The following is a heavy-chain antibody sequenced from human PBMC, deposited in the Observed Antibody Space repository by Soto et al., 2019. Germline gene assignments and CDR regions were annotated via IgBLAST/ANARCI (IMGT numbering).Heavy chain of an antibody. Sequence: GASVKVSCKASGYTFTSYGISWVRQAPGQGLEWMGGISPNNGTTKYAQKFQGRVTITADESTSTAYMELSSLRSEDTAVYYCARDQVGAHDYWGQGTLVTVSS. CDR1: GYTFTSYG. CDR2: ISPNNGTT. D-gene: IGHD1-26*01. V-gene: IGHV1-18*01. J-gene: IGHJ4*02. CDR3: ARDQVGAHDY.